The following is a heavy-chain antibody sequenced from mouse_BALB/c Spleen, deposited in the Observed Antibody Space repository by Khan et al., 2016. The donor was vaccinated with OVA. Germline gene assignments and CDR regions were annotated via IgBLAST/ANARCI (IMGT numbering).Heavy chain of an antibody. D-gene: IGHD2-14*01. CDR1: GYTFTTYT. J-gene: IGHJ3*01. CDR2: IIPSNDYT. V-gene: IGHV1-4*01. CDR3: AREGAYYRSDGWFAY. Sequence: QVQLKESGAELARPGASVKMSCKASGYTFTTYTIHWVKQRPGQGLEWIGYIIPSNDYTNYNQKFKDRATLTADKFSSTAYMQLSSLTSEDSAVYYCAREGAYYRSDGWFAYWGQGTLGTVSA.